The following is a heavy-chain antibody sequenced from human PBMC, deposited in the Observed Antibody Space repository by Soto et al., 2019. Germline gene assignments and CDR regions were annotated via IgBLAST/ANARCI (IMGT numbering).Heavy chain of an antibody. Sequence: ASVTVSCKASGYTFTRYDSNWVRQATGQGLEWMGWMNPNSGNTGYAQKFQGRVTMTRNTSISTAYMELSSLRSEDTAVYYCAIGYCSGGSCYFFQHWGQGTLVTVSS. CDR1: GYTFTRYD. D-gene: IGHD2-15*01. CDR2: MNPNSGNT. CDR3: AIGYCSGGSCYFFQH. V-gene: IGHV1-8*01. J-gene: IGHJ1*01.